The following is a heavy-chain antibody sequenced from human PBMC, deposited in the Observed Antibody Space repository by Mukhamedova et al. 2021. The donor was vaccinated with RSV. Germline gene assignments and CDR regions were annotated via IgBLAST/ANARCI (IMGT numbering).Heavy chain of an antibody. D-gene: IGHD1-26*01. J-gene: IGHJ6*02. CDR2: IYPGDSDT. Sequence: GIIYPGDSDTRYSPSFQGQVTISADKSITTAYLQWSSLKASDTAMYYCARHGPIGTPYALDVWGQGTTVTVSS. V-gene: IGHV5-51*01. CDR3: ARHGPIGTPYALDV.